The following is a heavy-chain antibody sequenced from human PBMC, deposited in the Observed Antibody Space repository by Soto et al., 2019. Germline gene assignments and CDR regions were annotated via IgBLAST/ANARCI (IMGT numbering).Heavy chain of an antibody. CDR2: INPSGGST. V-gene: IGHV1-46*01. CDR3: ARDMYYYDSSGYDY. J-gene: IGHJ4*02. CDR1: GYTFTSYY. D-gene: IGHD3-22*01. Sequence: ASVKVSCKASGYTFTSYYMHWVRQAPGQGLEWMGIINPSGGSTSYAQKFQGRVTITADKSTSTAYMELSSLRSEDTAVYYCARDMYYYDSSGYDYWGQGTLVTVSS.